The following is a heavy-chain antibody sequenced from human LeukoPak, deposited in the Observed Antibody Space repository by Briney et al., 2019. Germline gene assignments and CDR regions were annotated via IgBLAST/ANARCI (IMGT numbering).Heavy chain of an antibody. V-gene: IGHV3-11*01. CDR2: ISSSGSTI. D-gene: IGHD3-16*01. J-gene: IGHJ3*02. Sequence: GGSLRLSCTASGFTFSDYYMSWIRQAPGKGLEWVSYISSSGSTIYYADSVKGRFTISRDNAKNSLYLQMNSLRAEDTAVYYCARPTGGLLWAAFDIWGQGTMVTVSS. CDR3: ARPTGGLLWAAFDI. CDR1: GFTFSDYY.